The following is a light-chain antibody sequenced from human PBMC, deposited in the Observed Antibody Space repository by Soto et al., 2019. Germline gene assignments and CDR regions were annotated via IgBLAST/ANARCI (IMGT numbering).Light chain of an antibody. CDR3: QRYDSFSMYT. CDR2: DAS. Sequence: DLQMTQSPSTLSASVGDRVTITCRASQSISGWLAWYQQRPGKAPKVLIYDASKLESGVPSRFSGSGSGTEFTLTISSLQPDDFATYYCQRYDSFSMYTFGQGTKLEIK. J-gene: IGKJ2*01. V-gene: IGKV1-5*01. CDR1: QSISGW.